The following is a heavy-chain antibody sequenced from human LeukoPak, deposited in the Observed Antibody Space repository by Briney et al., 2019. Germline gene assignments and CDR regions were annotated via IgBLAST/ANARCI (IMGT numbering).Heavy chain of an antibody. CDR2: INPNSGGT. D-gene: IGHD2-2*01. Sequence: GASAKVSCKASGYTFTGYYMHWVRQAPGQGLEWMGWINPNSGGTNYAQKFQGRVTMTKDTSISTAYMELSRLRSDDTAVYYCAREAYCSSTSCHQRDYYYYGMDVWGQGTTVTVSS. CDR1: GYTFTGYY. CDR3: AREAYCSSTSCHQRDYYYYGMDV. J-gene: IGHJ6*02. V-gene: IGHV1-2*02.